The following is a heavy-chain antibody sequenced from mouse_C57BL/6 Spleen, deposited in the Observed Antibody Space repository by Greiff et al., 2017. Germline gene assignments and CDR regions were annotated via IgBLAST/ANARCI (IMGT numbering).Heavy chain of an antibody. J-gene: IGHJ2*01. CDR1: GYTFTSYW. Sequence: QVQLQQPGAELVKPGASVKLSCKASGYTFTSYWMQWVKQRPGQGLEWIGEIDPSDSYTNYNQKFKGKATLTVDPSSSTAYMQLSSLTSEDSAVYYCARGGTLYYFDYWGQGTTLTVSS. D-gene: IGHD3-3*01. CDR2: IDPSDSYT. V-gene: IGHV1-50*01. CDR3: ARGGTLYYFDY.